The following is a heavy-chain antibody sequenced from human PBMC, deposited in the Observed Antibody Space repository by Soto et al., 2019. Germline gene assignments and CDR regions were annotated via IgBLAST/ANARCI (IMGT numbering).Heavy chain of an antibody. CDR3: AKNGRAAAMYNWFDP. Sequence: EVQLLESGGGLVQPGGSLRLSCTGSGFTFSSYAMNWVRQAPGKGLECVSTISGSGGTTYYADSVKGRFPISRENSKNTLYLQMSSLRAEDTAVYYCAKNGRAAAMYNWFDPWGQGTLVTVSS. D-gene: IGHD6-13*01. V-gene: IGHV3-23*01. CDR1: GFTFSSYA. J-gene: IGHJ5*02. CDR2: ISGSGGTT.